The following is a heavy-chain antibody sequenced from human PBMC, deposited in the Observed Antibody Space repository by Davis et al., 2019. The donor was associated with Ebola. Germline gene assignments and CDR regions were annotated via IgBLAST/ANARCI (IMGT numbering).Heavy chain of an antibody. CDR2: ISWSGADR. D-gene: IGHD6-19*01. CDR3: AKDIIPHRAVPGPGAFDV. V-gene: IGHV3-9*01. CDR1: GFTFANYG. Sequence: PGGSLRLSCAVSGFTFANYGMSWVRQAPGKGLEWVSSISWSGADRGYVDSVKGRFTISRDNAKNHLFLQMSRLGPDDPAIYYCAKDIIPHRAVPGPGAFDVWGQGTMVTVSS. J-gene: IGHJ3*01.